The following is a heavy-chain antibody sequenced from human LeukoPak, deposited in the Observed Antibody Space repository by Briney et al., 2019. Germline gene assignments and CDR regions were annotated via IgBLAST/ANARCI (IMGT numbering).Heavy chain of an antibody. Sequence: GGSLRLSRAASGFTFSSYAMHWVRQAPGKGLEWVSAISGSGGNTYYADSVKGRFTISRDNSKNTLYLQMNSLRAEDTAVYYCTQRTSFDYWGRGTLVTVSS. CDR2: ISGSGGNT. J-gene: IGHJ4*02. D-gene: IGHD3/OR15-3a*01. V-gene: IGHV3-23*01. CDR1: GFTFSSYA. CDR3: TQRTSFDY.